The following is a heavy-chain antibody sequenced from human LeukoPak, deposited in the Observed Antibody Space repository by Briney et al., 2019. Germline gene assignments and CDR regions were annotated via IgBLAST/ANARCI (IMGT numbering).Heavy chain of an antibody. CDR1: GGSISSTTYY. V-gene: IGHV4-39*07. CDR2: IYFSGST. J-gene: IGHJ4*02. CDR3: ARDGMWFGEFRFDY. D-gene: IGHD3-10*01. Sequence: SETLSLTCTVSGGSISSTTYYLGWMRQPPGKGLECIGSIYFSGSTYYNPSLKSRVTISVDTSKNQFSLKLSSVTDADTAVYYCARDGMWFGEFRFDYWGQGTLVTVS.